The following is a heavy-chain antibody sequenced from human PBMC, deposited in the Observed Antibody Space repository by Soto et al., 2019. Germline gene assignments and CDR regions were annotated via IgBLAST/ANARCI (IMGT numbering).Heavy chain of an antibody. Sequence: SEPLSLTFTVSGGSISIGDYYWSWIRQPPGKGLEWIGYIYYSGSTYYNPSLKSRVTISVDTSKNQFSLKLSSVTAADTAVYYCARDRVVVMYYGRDGSGQGTTITVSS. CDR1: GGSISIGDYY. CDR2: IYYSGST. CDR3: ARDRVVVMYYGRDG. J-gene: IGHJ6*02. D-gene: IGHD2-15*01. V-gene: IGHV4-30-4*01.